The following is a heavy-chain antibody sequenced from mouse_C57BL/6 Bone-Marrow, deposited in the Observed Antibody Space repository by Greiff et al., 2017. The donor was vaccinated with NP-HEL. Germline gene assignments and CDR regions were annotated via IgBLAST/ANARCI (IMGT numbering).Heavy chain of an antibody. CDR3: ASEGEEFDY. Sequence: QVQLQQPGAELVKPGASVKLSCKASGYTFTSYWMQWVKQRPGQGLEWIGEIDPSDSYTNYNQKFKGKATLTVDTSSSTAYMQLSGLTSEDSAVYYCASEGEEFDYWGQGTTLTVSS. J-gene: IGHJ2*01. CDR1: GYTFTSYW. V-gene: IGHV1-50*01. CDR2: IDPSDSYT.